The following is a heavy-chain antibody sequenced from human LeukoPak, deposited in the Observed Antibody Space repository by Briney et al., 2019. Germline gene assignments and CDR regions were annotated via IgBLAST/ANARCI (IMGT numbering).Heavy chain of an antibody. J-gene: IGHJ6*03. Sequence: ASVKVSCKASGYTFTSYGISWVRQAPGQGLEWMGWISAYNGNTNHAQKLQGRVTMTTDTSTSTAYMELRSLRSDDTAMYYCARVLSSGYDWWDYYYYMDVWGKGTTVTVSS. D-gene: IGHD5-12*01. CDR3: ARVLSSGYDWWDYYYYMDV. CDR1: GYTFTSYG. CDR2: ISAYNGNT. V-gene: IGHV1-18*01.